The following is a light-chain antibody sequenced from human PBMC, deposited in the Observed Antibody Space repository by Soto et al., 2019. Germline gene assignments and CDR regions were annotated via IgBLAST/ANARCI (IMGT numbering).Light chain of an antibody. CDR2: GAS. V-gene: IGKV3-20*01. CDR1: QSVSSSY. J-gene: IGKJ3*01. CDR3: QQYGSSRGFT. Sequence: EIVLTQSPGTLSLSPGERATLSCRASQSVSSSYLAWYQQKPGQAPRLLIYGASGSATGIPDRFSGSGSGTDFTLTISSLEPEDFAVYYCQQYGSSRGFTFGPATKVDIK.